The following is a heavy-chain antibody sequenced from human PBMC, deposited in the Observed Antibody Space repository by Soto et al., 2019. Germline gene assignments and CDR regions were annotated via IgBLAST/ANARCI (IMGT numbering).Heavy chain of an antibody. Sequence: SVKVSCKASGGTFSSYAISWVRQAPGQGLEWMGGIIPIFGTANYAQKFQGRVTITADESTSTAYMELSSLRSEDTAVYYCARGRVGSIAAGFYYYYGMDVWGQGTTVTVSS. V-gene: IGHV1-69*13. D-gene: IGHD6-13*01. CDR2: IIPIFGTA. J-gene: IGHJ6*02. CDR1: GGTFSSYA. CDR3: ARGRVGSIAAGFYYYYGMDV.